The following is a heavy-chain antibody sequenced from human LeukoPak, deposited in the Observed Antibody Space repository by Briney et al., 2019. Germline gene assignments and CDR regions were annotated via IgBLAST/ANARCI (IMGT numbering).Heavy chain of an antibody. CDR2: ISRSGKT. CDR1: GGSFSGYY. CDR3: ARGGPSQLDP. Sequence: PSETLSLTCAVYGGSFSGYYWNWIRQPPGKGLEWIGKISRSGKTNYNPSLESRVTISVDTSKNQFSLKLSSVTAADTAVYYCARGGPSQLDPWGQGALVTVSS. J-gene: IGHJ5*02. V-gene: IGHV4-34*01.